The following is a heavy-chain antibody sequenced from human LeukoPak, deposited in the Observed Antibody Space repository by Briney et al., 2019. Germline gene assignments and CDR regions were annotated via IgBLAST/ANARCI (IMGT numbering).Heavy chain of an antibody. J-gene: IGHJ3*01. CDR1: RFTFDDYT. CDR2: ISWDGDST. CDR3: AKEGDGYH. V-gene: IGHV3-43*01. D-gene: IGHD5-24*01. Sequence: SGGSLRLSCAASRFTFDDYTMHWVRQAPGEGLEWVSLISWDGDSTYYADSVTGRFTISRDNSKNSLYLQMNSLRIEDTALYYCAKEGDGYHWGQGTMVTVSS.